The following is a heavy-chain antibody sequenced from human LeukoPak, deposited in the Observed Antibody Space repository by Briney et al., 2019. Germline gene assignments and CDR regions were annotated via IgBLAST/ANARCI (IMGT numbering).Heavy chain of an antibody. J-gene: IGHJ4*02. D-gene: IGHD3-22*01. Sequence: ASVKVSCKASGYTFTSYYMHWVRQAPGEGLEWMGIINPSGGSTSYAQKFQGRVTMTRDMSTSTVYMELSSLRSEDTAVYYCAREAVGYYYDSSGYYDYWGQGTLVTVSS. CDR2: INPSGGST. V-gene: IGHV1-46*01. CDR1: GYTFTSYY. CDR3: AREAVGYYYDSSGYYDY.